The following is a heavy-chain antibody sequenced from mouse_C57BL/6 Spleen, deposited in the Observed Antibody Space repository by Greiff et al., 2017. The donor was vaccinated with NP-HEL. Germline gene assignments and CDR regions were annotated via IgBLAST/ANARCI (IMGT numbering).Heavy chain of an antibody. J-gene: IGHJ4*01. CDR3: ARGNYYGQEDYAMDY. Sequence: EVKLMESGPELVKPGASVKISCKASGYSFTDYNMNWVKQSNGKSLEWIGVINPNYGTTSYNQKFKGKATLTVDQSSSTAYMQLNSLTSEDSAVYYCARGNYYGQEDYAMDYWGQGTSVTVSS. CDR1: GYSFTDYN. CDR2: INPNYGTT. V-gene: IGHV1-39*01. D-gene: IGHD2-1*01.